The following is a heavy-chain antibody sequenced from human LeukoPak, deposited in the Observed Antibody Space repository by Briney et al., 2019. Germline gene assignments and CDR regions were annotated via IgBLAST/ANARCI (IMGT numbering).Heavy chain of an antibody. CDR3: ARYDAFDI. CDR2: IYYSGST. V-gene: IGHV4-61*01. Sequence: SETLSLTRTVSGGSMSSGSYYWSWIRQPPEKGLEWIGYIYYSGSTNYNPSLKSRVTISVDTSKNQFSLKLSSVTAADTAVYYCARYDAFDIWGQGTMVTVSS. J-gene: IGHJ3*02. CDR1: GGSMSSGSYY.